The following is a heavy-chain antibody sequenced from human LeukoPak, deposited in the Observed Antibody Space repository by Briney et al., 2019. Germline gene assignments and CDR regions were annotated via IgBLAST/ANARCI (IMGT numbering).Heavy chain of an antibody. D-gene: IGHD3-10*01. CDR3: ARHGGDGSGISNFDY. CDR1: GGSVSNSNYY. Sequence: SETLSLTCTVSGGSVSNSNYYWGWIRQPPGKGLEYIGSIYYSGSTFHNPSLMSRVTMSVDTSKNQFTLKLSSVTAADSAVYHCARHGGDGSGISNFDYWGQGTLVTVSS. CDR2: IYYSGST. V-gene: IGHV4-39*01. J-gene: IGHJ4*02.